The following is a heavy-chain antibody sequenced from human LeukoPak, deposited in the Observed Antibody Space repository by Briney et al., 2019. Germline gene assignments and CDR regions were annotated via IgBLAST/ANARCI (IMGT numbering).Heavy chain of an antibody. CDR3: ARSLGIAATRDY. CDR2: INPSSGGT. V-gene: IGHV1-2*02. D-gene: IGHD2-15*01. J-gene: IGHJ4*02. Sequence: ASVKVSCKASGYTFTDYYMHWVRQAPGQGLEWMGWINPSSGGTNYAQKFQGRVTMTRDTSISTAYMELSRLRSDDTAVYYCARSLGIAATRDYWGQGTLVTVSS. CDR1: GYTFTDYY.